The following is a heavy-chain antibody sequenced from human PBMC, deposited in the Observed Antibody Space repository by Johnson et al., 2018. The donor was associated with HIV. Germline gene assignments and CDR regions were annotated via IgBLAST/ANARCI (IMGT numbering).Heavy chain of an antibody. Sequence: VQLVESGGGVVQPGGSLRLSCAASGFTFSSYGMHWVRQAPCKGLEWVAFIRYDGSNKYYADSVNGRFTIPRDNSKNTLYLQMNSLRAEDTAVYYCAKVLVAGDAFDIWGQGTMVTVS. D-gene: IGHD2-15*01. J-gene: IGHJ3*02. V-gene: IGHV3-30*02. CDR3: AKVLVAGDAFDI. CDR2: IRYDGSNK. CDR1: GFTFSSYG.